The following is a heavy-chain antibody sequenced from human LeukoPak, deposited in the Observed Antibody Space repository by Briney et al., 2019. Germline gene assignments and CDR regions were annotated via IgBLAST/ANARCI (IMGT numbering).Heavy chain of an antibody. CDR3: ARVLRLYSRTGGFDY. J-gene: IGHJ4*02. V-gene: IGHV3-23*01. CDR2: LSGGGGTT. CDR1: GFTFSSYW. Sequence: DPGGSLRLSCATSGFTFSSYWMHWVRQAPGKGLEWVLGLSGGGGTTYYADSVKGRFTISRDNSKNTLYLEMNSLRAEDTALYYCARVLRLYSRTGGFDYWGQGTLVTVSS. D-gene: IGHD6-13*01.